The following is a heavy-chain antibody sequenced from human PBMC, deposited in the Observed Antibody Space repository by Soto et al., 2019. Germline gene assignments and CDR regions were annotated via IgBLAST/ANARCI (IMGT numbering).Heavy chain of an antibody. D-gene: IGHD2-15*01. Sequence: GGSLSLPWTASGGTFVNHSMNWVRQAPGKGLEWVSSISGSGGSTYYADSVKGRFTISRDNSKNTLYLQMNSLRAEDTAVYYCAKDSGMVAAGMDVWGQGPTVTVSS. CDR3: AKDSGMVAAGMDV. CDR2: ISGSGGST. CDR1: GGTFVNHS. J-gene: IGHJ6*01. V-gene: IGHV3-23*01.